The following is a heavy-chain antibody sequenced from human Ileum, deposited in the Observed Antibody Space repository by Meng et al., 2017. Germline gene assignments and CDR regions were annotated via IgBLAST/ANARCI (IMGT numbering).Heavy chain of an antibody. J-gene: IGHJ4*01. Sequence: SDTLSLTCPVSGGSISTTTYYWSWLRQPAGKGLEWIARIYATGNVNYNPSLKSRVTMSVDTSKNQFSLNVTSVTSADTAVYYCARQVTGTTPYYFDYWGHGTLVTVSS. CDR3: ARQVTGTTPYYFDY. CDR2: IYATGNV. V-gene: IGHV4-61*02. CDR1: GGSISTTTYY. D-gene: IGHD1-20*01.